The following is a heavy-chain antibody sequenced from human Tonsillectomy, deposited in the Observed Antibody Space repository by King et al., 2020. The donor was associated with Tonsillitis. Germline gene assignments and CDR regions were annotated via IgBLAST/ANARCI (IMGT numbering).Heavy chain of an antibody. CDR2: ISGSGGST. D-gene: IGHD3-22*01. Sequence: QLVQSGGGLVQPGGSLRLSCAASGFTFSSYAMSWVRQAPGKGLEWVSAISGSGGSTYYADSVTGRVTISRDNAKNTLYLQMNSLRADDTAIYYCATTYYYDSSGYYYRAGFDYWGQGTLVTVSS. J-gene: IGHJ4*02. V-gene: IGHV3-23*04. CDR3: ATTYYYDSSGYYYRAGFDY. CDR1: GFTFSSYA.